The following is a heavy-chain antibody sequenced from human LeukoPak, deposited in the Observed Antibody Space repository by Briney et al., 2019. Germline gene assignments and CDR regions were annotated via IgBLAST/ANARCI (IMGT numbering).Heavy chain of an antibody. V-gene: IGHV5-51*01. J-gene: IGHJ4*02. CDR3: ARLNTAMVQYYFDY. D-gene: IGHD5-18*01. Sequence: GESLKISCKGSGYTFTSYWIGWVRQMPGKGLEWMGIIYPGDSDTRYSPSFQGQVTISVDKSIRIAYLQWSSLKASDTAMYYCARLNTAMVQYYFDYWGQGTLVTVSS. CDR2: IYPGDSDT. CDR1: GYTFTSYW.